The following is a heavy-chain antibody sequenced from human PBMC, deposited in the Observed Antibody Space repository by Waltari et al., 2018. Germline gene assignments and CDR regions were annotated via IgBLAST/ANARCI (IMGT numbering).Heavy chain of an antibody. D-gene: IGHD2-15*01. CDR2: INHAGYT. J-gene: IGHJ6*02. CDR3: VRLEDCTGPGGHCYSGDPFALDV. V-gene: IGHV4-34*02. Sequence: QVQLQQWGAGLLQSSETLSLTCAVYGGSFSGYYWGWVRQPPGKGLEWIGEINHAGYTNHNPSLRSRGTMSADTSQSQFSLKLNSVTAADTAVYYCVRLEDCTGPGGHCYSGDPFALDVWGQGTTVTVSS. CDR1: GGSFSGYY.